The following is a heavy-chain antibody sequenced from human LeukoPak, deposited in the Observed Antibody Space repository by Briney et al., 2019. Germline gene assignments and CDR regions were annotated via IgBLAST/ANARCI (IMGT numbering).Heavy chain of an antibody. Sequence: PGGSLRLSCAASGFTFSRYWMSWVRQAPGKGREWVANIKQDGSEKYYVDSAKGRFTISRDNAKNSLYLQMNSLRAEDTAVYYCARDDCSSISCYHNWFDPWGRATLVTVSS. V-gene: IGHV3-7*01. CDR3: ARDDCSSISCYHNWFDP. D-gene: IGHD2-2*01. J-gene: IGHJ5*02. CDR1: GFTFSRYW. CDR2: IKQDGSEK.